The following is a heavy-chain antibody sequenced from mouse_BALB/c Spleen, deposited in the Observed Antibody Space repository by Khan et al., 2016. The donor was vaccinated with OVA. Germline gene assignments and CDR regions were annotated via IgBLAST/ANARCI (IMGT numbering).Heavy chain of an antibody. J-gene: IGHJ3*01. CDR1: GYSFTNYL. CDR2: IFPGNSDT. D-gene: IGHD1-3*01. CDR3: TRGGYSSFAY. V-gene: IGHV1-5*01. Sequence: VQLQQSGTVLARPGASVKMSCKASGYSFTNYLIHWVKQRPGQGLEWIGDIFPGNSDTNYSQKFKDKAKLTAVTSASAAYMELSSLTNEDSAVYYCTRGGYSSFAYWGQGTLVTVPA.